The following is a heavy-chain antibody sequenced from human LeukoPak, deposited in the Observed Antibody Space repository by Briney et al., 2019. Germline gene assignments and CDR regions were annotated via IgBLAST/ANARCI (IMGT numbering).Heavy chain of an antibody. Sequence: GGSLRLSCAASGFTFSSYWMSWVRQAPGKGLEWVANIKQDGSEKYYVDSVKGRFTISRDNAKNSLYLQMNSLRAEDTAVYYCARGDLGGSYWGVSAGRAYDYWGQGTLVTVSS. J-gene: IGHJ4*02. CDR2: IKQDGSEK. CDR1: GFTFSSYW. CDR3: ARGDLGGSYWGVSAGRAYDY. V-gene: IGHV3-7*01. D-gene: IGHD1-26*01.